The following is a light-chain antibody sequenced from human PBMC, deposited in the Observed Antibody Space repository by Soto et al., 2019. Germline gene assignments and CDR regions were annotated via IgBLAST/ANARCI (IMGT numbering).Light chain of an antibody. CDR3: QQYHNWPLIT. Sequence: EIVMTPSPGTLSVSPGERVILSCRASQSVNSNLAWYQQKPGQTPRLLISGASTRATGIPVRFSGSGSGTEFTLTISSLQSEDFAVYYCQQYHNWPLITFGQGTRLEIK. CDR2: GAS. CDR1: QSVNSN. V-gene: IGKV3-15*01. J-gene: IGKJ5*01.